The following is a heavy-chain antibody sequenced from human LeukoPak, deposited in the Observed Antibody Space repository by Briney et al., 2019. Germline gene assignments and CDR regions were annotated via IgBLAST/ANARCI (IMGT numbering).Heavy chain of an antibody. CDR3: AKMPSFVAATNSFDY. J-gene: IGHJ4*02. Sequence: GGSLRLSCAASGFTFSSYAMSWVRQAPGKGLEWVSAISGSGGSTYYADSVKGRFTISRDNSKNTLYLQMNSLRAEDTAVYYSAKMPSFVAATNSFDYWGQGTLVTVSS. V-gene: IGHV3-23*01. CDR2: ISGSGGST. D-gene: IGHD2-15*01. CDR1: GFTFSSYA.